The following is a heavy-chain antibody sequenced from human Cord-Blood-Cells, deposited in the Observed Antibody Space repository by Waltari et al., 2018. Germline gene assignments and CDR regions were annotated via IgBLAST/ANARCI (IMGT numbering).Heavy chain of an antibody. CDR3: ALTTPGIAAAGIGYFDL. J-gene: IGHJ2*01. D-gene: IGHD6-13*01. V-gene: IGHV4-38-2*02. CDR2: IYHSGST. Sequence: QVQLQESGPGLVKPSETLSLTCTVSGYSISSGYYWGWIRQPPGKWLEWIGSIYHSGSTYYNPSLKSRVTIAVATSKNQVSLKLSSVTAADTAVYYCALTTPGIAAAGIGYFDLWGRGTLVTVSS. CDR1: GYSISSGYY.